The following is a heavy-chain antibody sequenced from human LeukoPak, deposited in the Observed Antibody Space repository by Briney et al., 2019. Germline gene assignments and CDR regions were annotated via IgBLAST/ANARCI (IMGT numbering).Heavy chain of an antibody. CDR3: ARCNGLGYCSGTSCYAKYMDV. V-gene: IGHV3-48*01. CDR1: GFTFSSYS. CDR2: ISSSSSTI. D-gene: IGHD2-2*01. J-gene: IGHJ6*03. Sequence: GGSLRLSCAASGFTFSSYSMNWVRQAPGKGLEWVSHISSSSSTIYYADSVKGRFTISRDNAKNSLYLQMNSLRAEDTAVYYCARCNGLGYCSGTSCYAKYMDVRGEGTTVTVSS.